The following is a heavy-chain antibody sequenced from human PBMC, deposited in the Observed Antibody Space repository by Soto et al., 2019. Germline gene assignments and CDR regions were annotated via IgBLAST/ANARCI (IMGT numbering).Heavy chain of an antibody. CDR3: AKYRSPTYYYGSGSPILHYGMDV. CDR1: GFTFSNVW. V-gene: IGHV3-23*01. Sequence: GGSLRLSCAASGFTFSNVWLSWVRQGPGKGLEWVSAISGSGGSTYYADSVKGRFTISRDNSKNTLYLQMNSLRAEDTAVYYCAKYRSPTYYYGSGSPILHYGMDVWGQGTTVTVSS. CDR2: ISGSGGST. J-gene: IGHJ6*02. D-gene: IGHD3-10*01.